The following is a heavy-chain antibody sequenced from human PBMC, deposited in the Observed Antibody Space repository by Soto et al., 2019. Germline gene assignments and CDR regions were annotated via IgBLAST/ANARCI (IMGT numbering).Heavy chain of an antibody. CDR2: INHSGST. Sequence: WIRQPPGKGLEWIGEINHSGSTNYNPSLKSRVTISVDTSKNQFSLKLSSVTAADTAVYYCARGTYSSSRYYYYYGMDVWGQGTTVTVS. J-gene: IGHJ6*02. V-gene: IGHV4-34*01. CDR3: ARGTYSSSRYYYYYGMDV. D-gene: IGHD6-13*01.